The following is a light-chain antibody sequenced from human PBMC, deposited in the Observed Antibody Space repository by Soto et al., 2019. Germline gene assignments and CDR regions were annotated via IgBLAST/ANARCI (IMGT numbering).Light chain of an antibody. CDR3: QQYQTWPFP. V-gene: IGKV3-15*01. CDR1: QRVSSH. J-gene: IGKJ2*01. CDR2: AAS. Sequence: EIVMTQSPATLSVSPGEGATLSCRANQRVSSHLAWYQHKPGQAPRLIIHAASTRAPGIPARFSGSGSGTEFTLTISSLQSEDFAVYYCQQYQTWPFPFCQGTKLEIK.